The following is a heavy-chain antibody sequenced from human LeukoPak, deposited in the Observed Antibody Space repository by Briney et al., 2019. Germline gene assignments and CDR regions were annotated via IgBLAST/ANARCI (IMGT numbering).Heavy chain of an antibody. CDR1: GFTFSSYE. CDR2: ISSSGSTI. D-gene: IGHD6-13*01. V-gene: IGHV3-48*03. J-gene: IGHJ4*02. Sequence: PGGSLRLSCAASGFTFSSYEMNWVRQAPGKGLGWVSYISSSGSTIYYADSVKGRFTISRDNSKNTLYLQMNSLRAEDTAVYYCARTPTYSSSWLRGYFDYWGQGTLVTVSS. CDR3: ARTPTYSSSWLRGYFDY.